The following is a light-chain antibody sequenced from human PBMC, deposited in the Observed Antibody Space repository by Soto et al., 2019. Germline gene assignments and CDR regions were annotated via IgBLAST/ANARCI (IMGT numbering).Light chain of an antibody. CDR1: ASDVGGYNY. CDR2: AVS. CDR3: CSYTSRTTYV. J-gene: IGLJ1*01. Sequence: QSALTQPASVSGSPGQSITISCTGTASDVGGYNYVSWYQQHPGKAPKLMIHAVSNRPSGISSRFSGSKSGNTASLTISGLQYEDEADDFCCSYTSRTTYVFGTGTKVTVL. V-gene: IGLV2-14*01.